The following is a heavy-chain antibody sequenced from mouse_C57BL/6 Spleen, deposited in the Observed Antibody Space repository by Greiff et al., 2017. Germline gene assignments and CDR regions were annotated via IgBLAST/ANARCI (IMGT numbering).Heavy chain of an antibody. CDR3: ASHGYYPY. CDR1: GYTFTDYN. D-gene: IGHD2-3*01. V-gene: IGHV1-22*01. J-gene: IGHJ2*01. CDR2: INPNNGGT. Sequence: VQLKQSGPELVKPGASVKMSFKASGYTFTDYNMHWVKQSHGKSLEWIGYINPNNGGTSYNQKFKGKATLTVNKSSSTAYMELRSLTSEDSAVYYCASHGYYPYWGQGTTLTVSS.